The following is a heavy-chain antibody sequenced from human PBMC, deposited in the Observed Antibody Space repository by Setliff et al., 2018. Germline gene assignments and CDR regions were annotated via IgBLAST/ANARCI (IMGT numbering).Heavy chain of an antibody. CDR3: ARDRDSSGYPYYFDY. CDR2: INPNSGST. J-gene: IGHJ4*02. D-gene: IGHD3-22*01. Sequence: ASVKVSCKASGYTFTGYYMHWVRQAPGQGLEWMGWINPNSGSTNYAQKFQGWVTMTRDTSISTAYMELSRLRSDDTAVYYCARDRDSSGYPYYFDYWGQGTLVTVSS. V-gene: IGHV1-2*04. CDR1: GYTFTGYY.